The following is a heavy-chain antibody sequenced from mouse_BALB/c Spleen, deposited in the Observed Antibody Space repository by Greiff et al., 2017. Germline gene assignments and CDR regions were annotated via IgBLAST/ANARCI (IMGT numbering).Heavy chain of an antibody. Sequence: QVQLQQPGAELVRPGASVKLSCKASGYTFTSYWINWVKQRPGQGLEWIGNIYPSDSYTNYNQKFKDKATLTVDKSSSTAYMQLSSPTSEDSAVYYCTGGYPFAYWGQGTLVTVSA. CDR3: TGGYPFAY. V-gene: IGHV1-69*02. CDR1: GYTFTSYW. D-gene: IGHD1-2*01. CDR2: IYPSDSYT. J-gene: IGHJ3*01.